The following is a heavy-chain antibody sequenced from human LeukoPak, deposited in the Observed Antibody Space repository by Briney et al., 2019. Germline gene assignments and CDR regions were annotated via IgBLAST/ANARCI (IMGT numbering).Heavy chain of an antibody. Sequence: GESLKISCKGSGYSFTSYWIGWVRQMPGKGLEWMGIIYPGDSDTRYSPPFQGQVTISADKSISTAYLQWSSLKASDTAMYYCATAKAVAGPSGAFDIWGQGTMATVSS. CDR1: GYSFTSYW. D-gene: IGHD6-19*01. CDR2: IYPGDSDT. V-gene: IGHV5-51*01. J-gene: IGHJ3*02. CDR3: ATAKAVAGPSGAFDI.